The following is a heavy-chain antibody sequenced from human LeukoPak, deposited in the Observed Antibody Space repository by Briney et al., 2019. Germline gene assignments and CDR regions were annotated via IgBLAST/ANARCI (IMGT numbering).Heavy chain of an antibody. CDR2: INHSGST. Sequence: NASETLSLTCAVYGGSFSGYYWSWIRQPPGKGLEWIGEINHSGSTNYNPSLKSRVTISVDTSKNQFSLKLSSVTAADTAVYYCARGGDTADYWGQGTLDTVSS. J-gene: IGHJ4*02. CDR3: ARGGDTADY. CDR1: GGSFSGYY. D-gene: IGHD5-18*01. V-gene: IGHV4-34*01.